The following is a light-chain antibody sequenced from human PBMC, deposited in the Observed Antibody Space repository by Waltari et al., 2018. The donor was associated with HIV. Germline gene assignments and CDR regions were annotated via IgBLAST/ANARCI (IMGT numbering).Light chain of an antibody. CDR3: CSYAGSYTYV. CDR1: SSDVGGYNY. CDR2: DVS. J-gene: IGLJ1*01. V-gene: IGLV2-11*01. Sequence: QSALTQPRSVSESPGQSVTISCTGTSSDVGGYNYVSWYQQHPGKAPKLMIYDVSKRPSGVPDRFSGSKSGSTASLTISGLQAEDEADYYCCSYAGSYTYVFGTGTKVTVL.